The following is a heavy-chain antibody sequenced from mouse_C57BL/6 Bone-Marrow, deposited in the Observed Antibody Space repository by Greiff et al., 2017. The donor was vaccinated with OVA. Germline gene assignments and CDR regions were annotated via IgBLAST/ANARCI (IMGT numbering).Heavy chain of an antibody. Sequence: DVQLQESGPGLAKPSQTLSLTCSVTGYSITSDYWNWIRQFPGNKLEYMGYISYSGSTYYNPSLKSRISITRDTSKNQYYLQLNSVTTEDTATYYCARSPYYYGSSYPAWFAYWGQGTLVTVSA. J-gene: IGHJ3*01. CDR3: ARSPYYYGSSYPAWFAY. CDR2: ISYSGST. D-gene: IGHD1-1*01. CDR1: GYSITSDY. V-gene: IGHV3-8*01.